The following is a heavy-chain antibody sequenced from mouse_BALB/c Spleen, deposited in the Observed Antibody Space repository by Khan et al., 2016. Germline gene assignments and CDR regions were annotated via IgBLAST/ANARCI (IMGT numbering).Heavy chain of an antibody. Sequence: EVQLQESGPGLVKPSQSLSLTCTVTGYSITSDYAWNWIRQFPGNKLEWMGYISYSGSTSYNPSLKSRISINRDTSKNQFFLQLNSGTTEDTATYDCARARYGNTWFAYGGQGTLVTVSA. J-gene: IGHJ3*01. CDR3: ARARYGNTWFAY. D-gene: IGHD2-1*01. CDR2: ISYSGST. V-gene: IGHV3-2*02. CDR1: GYSITSDYA.